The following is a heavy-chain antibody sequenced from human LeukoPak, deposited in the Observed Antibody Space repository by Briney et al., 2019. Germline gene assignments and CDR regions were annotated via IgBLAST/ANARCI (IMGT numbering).Heavy chain of an antibody. CDR1: GYTFTGYY. J-gene: IGHJ4*02. CDR3: ARELITMVRGVTPFDY. D-gene: IGHD3-10*01. Sequence: ASVKVSCKASGYTFTGYYMHWVRQAPGQGLEWMGRINPNSGGTNYAQKFQGRVTMTRDTSISTAYMELSRLRSDDTAAYYSARELITMVRGVTPFDYWGQGTLVTVSS. CDR2: INPNSGGT. V-gene: IGHV1-2*06.